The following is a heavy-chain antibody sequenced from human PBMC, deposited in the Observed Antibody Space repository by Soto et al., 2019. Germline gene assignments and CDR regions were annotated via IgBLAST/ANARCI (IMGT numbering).Heavy chain of an antibody. D-gene: IGHD4-4*01. V-gene: IGHV4-39*01. CDR1: GGSISSSSYY. CDR2: IYYSGST. CDR3: ARTTVNTLQT. Sequence: SETLSLTCTVSGGSISSSSYYWGWIRQPPGKGLEWIGSIYYSGSTYYNPSLKSRVTISVDTSKNQFSLKLSSVTAADTAVYYCARTTVNTLQTWGQGTLVTVSS. J-gene: IGHJ5*02.